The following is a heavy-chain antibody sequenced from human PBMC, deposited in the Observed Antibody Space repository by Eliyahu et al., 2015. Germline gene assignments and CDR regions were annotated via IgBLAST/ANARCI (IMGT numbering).Heavy chain of an antibody. CDR1: XXXFSXXA. V-gene: IGHV3-23*01. CDR2: ISGSGGST. Sequence: EVQLLESGGGLVQPGGSLXLXCAASXXXFSXXAMSWVRQAPGKGLEWVSAISGSGGSTYYADSVKGRFTISRDNSKNTLYLQMNSLRAEDTAVYYCAKERITMIVVARPCYWGQGTLVTVSS. J-gene: IGHJ4*02. CDR3: AKERITMIVVARPCY. D-gene: IGHD3-22*01.